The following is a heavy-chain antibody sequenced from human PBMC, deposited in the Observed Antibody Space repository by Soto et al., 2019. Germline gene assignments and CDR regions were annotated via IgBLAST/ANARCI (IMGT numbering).Heavy chain of an antibody. V-gene: IGHV1-24*01. J-gene: IGHJ4*02. CDR3: AGVYSSSSFDY. CDR2: FDPEDGET. CDR1: GYTFTSYG. D-gene: IGHD6-6*01. Sequence: ASVKVSCKASGYTFTSYGISWVRQAPGKGLEWMGGFDPEDGETIYAQKFQGRVTMTEDTSTDTAYMELSSLRSEDTAVYYCAGVYSSSSFDYWGQGTLVTVSS.